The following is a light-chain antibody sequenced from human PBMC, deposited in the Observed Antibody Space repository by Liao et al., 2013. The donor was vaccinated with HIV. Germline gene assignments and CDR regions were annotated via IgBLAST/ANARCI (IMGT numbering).Light chain of an antibody. CDR3: QVWDSSSLWV. V-gene: IGLV3-21*04. CDR1: NIGSKS. J-gene: IGLJ3*02. CDR2: YDS. Sequence: SYVLTQPPSVSVAPGKTARITCGGNNIGSKSVHWYQQKPGQAPVLVIYYDSDWPSGIPERFSGSNSGNTATLTISRVEAGDEADYYCQVWDSSSLWVFGGGTKLTVL.